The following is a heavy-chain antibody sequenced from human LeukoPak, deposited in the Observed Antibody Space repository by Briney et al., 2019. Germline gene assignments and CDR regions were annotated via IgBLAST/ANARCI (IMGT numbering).Heavy chain of an antibody. CDR1: GGSFSGYY. J-gene: IGHJ4*02. Sequence: SETLSLTCAVYGGSFSGYYWSWIRQPPGKGLEWIGEINHSGSTNYNPSLKSRITISVDTSKNQFSLKLSSVTAADTAVYYCAGTRGYSYGRLGYWGQGTLVTVSS. CDR3: AGTRGYSYGRLGY. CDR2: INHSGST. V-gene: IGHV4-34*01. D-gene: IGHD5-18*01.